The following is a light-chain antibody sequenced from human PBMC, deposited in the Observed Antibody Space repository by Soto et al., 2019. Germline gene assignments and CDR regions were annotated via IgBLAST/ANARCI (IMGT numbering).Light chain of an antibody. CDR1: SSDIGGYNY. CDR3: SSYAGSPVV. Sequence: QSALTQPPSASGSPGQSVTISCTGTSSDIGGYNYVSWYQQHPGKAPKLMIYEVSKRPSGVPDRFSGSKSGNTASLTVSGLQAEDEADYYCSSYAGSPVVFGEGTKLTVL. J-gene: IGLJ2*01. CDR2: EVS. V-gene: IGLV2-8*01.